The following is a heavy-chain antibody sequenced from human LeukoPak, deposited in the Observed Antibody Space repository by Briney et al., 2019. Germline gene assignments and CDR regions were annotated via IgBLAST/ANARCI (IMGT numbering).Heavy chain of an antibody. CDR2: IIPILGTA. D-gene: IGHD6-6*01. V-gene: IGHV1-69*05. CDR1: GGTFSGYA. J-gene: IGHJ3*02. Sequence: SVKVSCKASGGTFSGYAISWVRHAPGQGLEWMGGIIPILGTANYAQKFQGRVTITTDESTSTAYMELSSLRSEDTAVYYCARFLYTAYSTSFTNDAFDIWGQGTMVTVSS. CDR3: ARFLYTAYSTSFTNDAFDI.